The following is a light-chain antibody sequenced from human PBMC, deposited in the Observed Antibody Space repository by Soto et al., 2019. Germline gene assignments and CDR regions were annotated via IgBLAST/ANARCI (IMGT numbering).Light chain of an antibody. J-gene: IGLJ3*02. V-gene: IGLV1-44*01. Sequence: QLVLTQPPSASGTPGQRVTISCSGSSSNIGSSTVNWYRQLPGTAPKLLIYNNNQRPSGVPDRFSGSTSGTSASLAISGLQSEDEGDYYCAAWDDSLNGVFGGGTKLTVL. CDR2: NNN. CDR1: SSNIGSST. CDR3: AAWDDSLNGV.